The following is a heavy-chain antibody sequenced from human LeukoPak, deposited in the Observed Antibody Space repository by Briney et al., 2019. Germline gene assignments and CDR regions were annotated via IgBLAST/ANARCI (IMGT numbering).Heavy chain of an antibody. Sequence: ASVKVSCKASGYTFTSYAVHWVRQAPGQRLEWMGWINAGNGNTKYSQKFQGRVTITRDTSASTAYMELSSLRSEDTAVYYCARGYAGDIGYYYGMDVWGKGTTVTVSS. D-gene: IGHD2-15*01. J-gene: IGHJ6*04. CDR1: GYTFTSYA. CDR2: INAGNGNT. CDR3: ARGYAGDIGYYYGMDV. V-gene: IGHV1-3*01.